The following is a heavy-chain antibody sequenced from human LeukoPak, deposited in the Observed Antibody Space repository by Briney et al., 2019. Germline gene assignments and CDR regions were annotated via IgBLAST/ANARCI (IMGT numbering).Heavy chain of an antibody. V-gene: IGHV4-31*03. D-gene: IGHD2-15*01. Sequence: SETLSLTCTVSGGSISIGGYYWSWIRQHPGKGLEWIGYIYYSGSTYYNPSLKSRVTISVDTSKNQFSLKLSSVTAADTAVYYCARGSARIARFDPWGQGTLVTVSS. CDR1: GGSISIGGYY. CDR3: ARGSARIARFDP. CDR2: IYYSGST. J-gene: IGHJ5*02.